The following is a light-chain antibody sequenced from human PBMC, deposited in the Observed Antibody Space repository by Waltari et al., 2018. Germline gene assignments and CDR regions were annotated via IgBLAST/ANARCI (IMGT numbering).Light chain of an antibody. CDR2: LGS. Sequence: DIVMTQSPLSLPVTPGEPASISCRSSQSLVHSNGYNYLDWYLQKPGQSPQLLIYLGSNRDSGVPDRFSGSGSGTDFTLKISRVEAEDVGVYYCMQALQSPRTFGQGTKVEIK. J-gene: IGKJ1*01. V-gene: IGKV2-28*01. CDR3: MQALQSPRT. CDR1: QSLVHSNGYNY.